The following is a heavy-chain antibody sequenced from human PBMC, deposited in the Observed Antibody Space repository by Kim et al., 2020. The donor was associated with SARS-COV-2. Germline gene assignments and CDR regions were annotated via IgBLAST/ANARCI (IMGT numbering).Heavy chain of an antibody. CDR2: ISYDGSNK. CDR3: ARASATFTRSYYYYYMDV. CDR1: GFTFSSYA. Sequence: GGSLRLSCAASGFTFSSYAMHWVRQAPGKGLEWVAVISYDGSNKYYADSVKGRFTISRDNSKNTLYLQMNSLRAEDTAVYYCARASATFTRSYYYYYMDV. D-gene: IGHD3-10*01. J-gene: IGHJ6*03. V-gene: IGHV3-30*04.